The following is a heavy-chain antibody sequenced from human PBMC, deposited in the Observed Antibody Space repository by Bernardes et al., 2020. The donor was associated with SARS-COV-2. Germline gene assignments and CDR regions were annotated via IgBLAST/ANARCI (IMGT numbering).Heavy chain of an antibody. CDR2: ISRDGRST. CDR3: VKDRYIDS. CDR1: GFTFSSYA. V-gene: IGHV3-64D*09. J-gene: IGHJ4*02. Sequence: GGSLRLSCAASGFTFSSYAMHWVRQAPGKGLQYVASISRDGRSTYYAASVKGRFTISRDNSKNTLSLQMSSLRAEDTALYYCVKDRYIDSWGQGTLVTVSS.